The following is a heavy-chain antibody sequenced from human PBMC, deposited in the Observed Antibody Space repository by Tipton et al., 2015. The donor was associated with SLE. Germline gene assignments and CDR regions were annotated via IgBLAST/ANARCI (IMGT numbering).Heavy chain of an antibody. CDR3: ARVRSDLRSSSWDQGFDY. CDR1: GGSTSSGSYY. Sequence: TLSLTCTVSGGSTSSGSYYWSWIRQPAGKGLEWIGYIYTSGSTNYNPSLKSRVTISVDTSKNQFSLKLSSVTAADTAVYYCARVRSDLRSSSWDQGFDYWGQGTLVTVSS. CDR2: IYTSGST. D-gene: IGHD6-13*01. J-gene: IGHJ4*02. V-gene: IGHV4-61*09.